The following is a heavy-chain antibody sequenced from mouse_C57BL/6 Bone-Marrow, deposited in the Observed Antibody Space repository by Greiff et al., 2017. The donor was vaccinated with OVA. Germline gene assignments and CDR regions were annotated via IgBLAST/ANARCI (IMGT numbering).Heavy chain of an antibody. CDR1: GFTFSDYG. J-gene: IGHJ1*03. V-gene: IGHV5-17*01. CDR3: ARRPTVVATDWYFDV. CDR2: ISSGSSTI. D-gene: IGHD1-1*01. Sequence: DVKLVESGGGLVKPGGSLKLSCAASGFTFSDYGMHWVRQAPEKGLEWVAYISSGSSTIYYADTVKGRFTISRDNAKNTLFLQMTSLRSEDTAMYYCARRPTVVATDWYFDVWGTGTTVTVSS.